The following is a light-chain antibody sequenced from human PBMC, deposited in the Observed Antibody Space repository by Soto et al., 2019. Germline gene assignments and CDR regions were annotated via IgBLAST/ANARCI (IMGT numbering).Light chain of an antibody. CDR2: DAS. V-gene: IGKV3-11*01. CDR3: QQRSNWPRT. Sequence: IVLAQSPATLSLSPGERATLSCRASQSVSISLAWYQQKPGQAPRLLIYDASNRATGIPARFSGSGSGTDFTLTISSLEPEDFAVYYCQQRSNWPRTFGQGTRRRL. J-gene: IGKJ5*01. CDR1: QSVSIS.